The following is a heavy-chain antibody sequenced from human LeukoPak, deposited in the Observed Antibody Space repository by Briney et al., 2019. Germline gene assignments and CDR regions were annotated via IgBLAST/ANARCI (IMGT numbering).Heavy chain of an antibody. Sequence: PSETLSLTCTVSGVSISSYYWSWIRQPPGKGLEWIGYIYYSGSTNYNPSLKSRITISVDTSKNQFSLKLSSVTAADTAVYYCARGGEGYDILTGGYFDYWGQGTLVTVSS. CDR3: ARGGEGYDILTGGYFDY. J-gene: IGHJ4*02. CDR1: GVSISSYY. D-gene: IGHD3-9*01. CDR2: IYYSGST. V-gene: IGHV4-59*01.